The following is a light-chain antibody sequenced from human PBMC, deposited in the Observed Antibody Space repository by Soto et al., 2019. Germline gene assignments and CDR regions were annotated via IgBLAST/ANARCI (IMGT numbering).Light chain of an antibody. Sequence: DIQMTQSPSTLSASVGDRVTITCRASQSVSSWLAWYQPKPGKVPKLLIYKASTLQSGVPSRFSGSGSGTEFTLTISSLQPDDFAAYYCQQYKSNPLTFGGGTKVEIK. CDR3: QQYKSNPLT. V-gene: IGKV1-5*03. CDR2: KAS. J-gene: IGKJ4*01. CDR1: QSVSSW.